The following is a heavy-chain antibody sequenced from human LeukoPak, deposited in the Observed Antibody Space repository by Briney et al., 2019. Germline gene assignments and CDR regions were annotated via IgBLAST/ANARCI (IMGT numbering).Heavy chain of an antibody. V-gene: IGHV3-23*01. CDR3: AKGGRGRVGATNPPDY. J-gene: IGHJ4*02. Sequence: SGGSLRLSCAASGFTFSSYGMSWVRQAPGKGLEWVSAISGSGGSTYYADSVKSRFTISRDNSKNTLYLQMNSLRAEDTAVYYCAKGGRGRVGATNPPDYWGQGTLVTVSS. D-gene: IGHD1-26*01. CDR2: ISGSGGST. CDR1: GFTFSSYG.